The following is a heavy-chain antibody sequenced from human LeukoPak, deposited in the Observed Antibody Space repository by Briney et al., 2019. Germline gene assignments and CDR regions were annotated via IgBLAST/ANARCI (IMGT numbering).Heavy chain of an antibody. CDR1: GFTFDDFT. V-gene: IGHV3-43*01. J-gene: IGHJ4*02. D-gene: IGHD6-19*01. CDR3: AKDMSSDSSGWYFDY. CDR2: ISWNGGSS. Sequence: PGGSLRLSCAASGFTFDDFTMHWVRQAPGKGLEWVSLISWNGGSSFYADSVGGRFTISRDNSKNSLHLQMNSLRTEDTALYYCAKDMSSDSSGWYFDYWGQGTLVTVSS.